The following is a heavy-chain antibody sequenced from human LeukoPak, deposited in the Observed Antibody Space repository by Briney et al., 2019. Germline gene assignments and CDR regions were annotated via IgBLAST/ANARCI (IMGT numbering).Heavy chain of an antibody. J-gene: IGHJ4*02. D-gene: IGHD4-23*01. Sequence: ASVKVSCKASGYTFTGYYMHWVRQAPGQGLEWMGWINPNSGGTNYAQKLQGRVTMTTDTSTSTAYMELRSLRSDDTAVYYCARDLNYGGNFPTLFDYWGQGTLVTVSS. CDR1: GYTFTGYY. V-gene: IGHV1-2*02. CDR2: INPNSGGT. CDR3: ARDLNYGGNFPTLFDY.